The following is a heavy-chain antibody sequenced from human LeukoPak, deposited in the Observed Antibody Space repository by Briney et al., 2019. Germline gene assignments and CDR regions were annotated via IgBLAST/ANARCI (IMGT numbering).Heavy chain of an antibody. V-gene: IGHV1-2*02. CDR3: ARGDYGDSGFDP. J-gene: IGHJ5*02. CDR2: INPNSGGT. CDR1: GYTFTGYY. D-gene: IGHD4-17*01. Sequence: ASVKVSCKASGYTFTGYYMHWVRQAPGQGLEWMGWINPNSGGTNYAQKFQGRVTMTRDTSISTAYMELSSLRSEDMAVYYCARGDYGDSGFDPWGQGTLVTVSS.